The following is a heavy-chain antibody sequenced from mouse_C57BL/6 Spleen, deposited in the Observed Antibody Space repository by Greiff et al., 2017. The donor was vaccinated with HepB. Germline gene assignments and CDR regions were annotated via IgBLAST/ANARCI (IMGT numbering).Heavy chain of an antibody. V-gene: IGHV5-17*01. J-gene: IGHJ4*01. Sequence: DVHLVESGGGLVKPGGSLKLSCAASGFTFSDYGMHWVRQAPEKGLEWVAYISSGSSTIYYADTVKGRFTISRDNAKNTLFLQMTSLRSEDTAMYYCATTAYYAMDYWGQGTSVTVSS. CDR1: GFTFSDYG. CDR2: ISSGSSTI. CDR3: ATTAYYAMDY.